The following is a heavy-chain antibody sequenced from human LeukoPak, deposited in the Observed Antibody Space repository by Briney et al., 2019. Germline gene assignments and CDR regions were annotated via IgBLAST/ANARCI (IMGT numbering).Heavy chain of an antibody. V-gene: IGHV3-21*01. J-gene: IGHJ5*02. Sequence: GGSLRLSCAASGFTFSSYGMHWVRQAPGKGLEWVSSISSSSSYIYYADSVKGRFTISRDNAKNSLYLQMNSLRAEDTAVYYCARLWFGEHFDPWGQGTLVTVSS. CDR3: ARLWFGEHFDP. D-gene: IGHD3-10*01. CDR1: GFTFSSYG. CDR2: ISSSSSYI.